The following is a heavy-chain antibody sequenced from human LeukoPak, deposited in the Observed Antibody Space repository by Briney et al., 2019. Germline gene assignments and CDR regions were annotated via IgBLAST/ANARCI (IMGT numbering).Heavy chain of an antibody. CDR1: GFTFTTYA. Sequence: AAGSLTLSCATSGFTFTTYAMNWVRQAPGKGMEWVSAVTGPGDTTYYADSVKGRFFMSREDSKTTVYLQMNSLRAEDTAIYYCAKGAEIDLWGQGTLVTVSS. V-gene: IGHV3-23*01. CDR3: AKGAEIDL. J-gene: IGHJ5*02. D-gene: IGHD3-16*01. CDR2: VTGPGDTT.